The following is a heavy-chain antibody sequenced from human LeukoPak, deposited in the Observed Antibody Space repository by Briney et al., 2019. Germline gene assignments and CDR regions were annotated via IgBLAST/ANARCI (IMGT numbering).Heavy chain of an antibody. D-gene: IGHD6-6*01. J-gene: IGHJ6*03. V-gene: IGHV3-20*04. Sequence: GGSLRLSCAASGFTFDDYGMSWVRQAPGKGLEWVSGINWNGGSTGYADSVKGRFTISRDNAKNSLYLQMNSLRAEDTAVYYCAKDIVVGAARRYYYYYMDVWGKGTTVTVSS. CDR2: INWNGGST. CDR3: AKDIVVGAARRYYYYYMDV. CDR1: GFTFDDYG.